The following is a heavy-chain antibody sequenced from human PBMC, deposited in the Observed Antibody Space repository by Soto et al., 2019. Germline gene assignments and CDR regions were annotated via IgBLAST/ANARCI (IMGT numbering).Heavy chain of an antibody. CDR3: GRDLTSNADCIDP. D-gene: IGHD2-2*01. CDR2: IYYTGKT. CDR1: GDYIHVGGYY. J-gene: IGHJ5*02. Sequence: SETLSLTCSVSGDYIHVGGYYWTWIRQRPGKGLEWMGYIYYTGKTYYNPSLESRLTMSVDRSKNQFSLRLTSVTAAGTSVYFCGRDLTSNADCIDPWGQGTLVTVSS. V-gene: IGHV4-30-4*01.